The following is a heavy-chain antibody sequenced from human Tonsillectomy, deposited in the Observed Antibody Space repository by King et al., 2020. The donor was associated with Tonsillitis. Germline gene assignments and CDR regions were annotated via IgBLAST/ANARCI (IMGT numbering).Heavy chain of an antibody. Sequence: QLVQSGAEVKKPWASVRVSCKASGYTFTGYYMHWVRQAPGQGLEWMGWINPHSGGTNYPQKFQGRVTMTRDTSISTAYMDLSRLTSDDTAVYYCARDRTGANGMADFYSWGQGTLVTVSS. D-gene: IGHD1-1*01. CDR1: GYTFTGYY. CDR2: INPHSGGT. CDR3: ARDRTGANGMADFYS. J-gene: IGHJ4*02. V-gene: IGHV1-2*02.